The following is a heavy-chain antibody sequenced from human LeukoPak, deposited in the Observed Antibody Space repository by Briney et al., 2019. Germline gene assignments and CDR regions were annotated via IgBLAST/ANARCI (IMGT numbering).Heavy chain of an antibody. CDR3: AKSIWYYYGSGAEGDWFDP. Sequence: GGSLRLSCAASGFTFSSYAMSWVRQAPGNGLEWVSAISGSGGSTYYADSVKGRFTISRDNSKNTLYLQMNSLRAEDTAVYYCAKSIWYYYGSGAEGDWFDPWGQGTLVTVSS. J-gene: IGHJ5*02. CDR2: ISGSGGST. CDR1: GFTFSSYA. V-gene: IGHV3-23*01. D-gene: IGHD3-10*01.